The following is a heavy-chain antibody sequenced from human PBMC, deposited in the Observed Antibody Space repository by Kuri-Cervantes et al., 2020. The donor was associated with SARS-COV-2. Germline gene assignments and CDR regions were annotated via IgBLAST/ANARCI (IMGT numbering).Heavy chain of an antibody. CDR3: ARAPSRWLLNLGFDY. J-gene: IGHJ4*02. V-gene: IGHV3-21*01. Sequence: GESLKISCAASGFTFSSYSMNWVRQAPGKGLEWVSSISSSSSYIYYADSVKGRFTISRDNAKNSLYLQMNSLRAEDTAVYYCARAPSRWLLNLGFDYRGQGTLVTVSS. CDR2: ISSSSSYI. D-gene: IGHD2-15*01. CDR1: GFTFSSYS.